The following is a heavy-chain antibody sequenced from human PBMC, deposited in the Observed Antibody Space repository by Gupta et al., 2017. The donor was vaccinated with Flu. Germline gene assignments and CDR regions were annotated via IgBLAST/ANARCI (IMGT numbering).Heavy chain of an antibody. J-gene: IGHJ6*02. CDR3: AKDWRSNNNNYGMNV. CDR1: YG. Sequence: YGMHWVRQAPGKGVEWVAVISHDGRTYYHTDSVKGRFTISRDNSRNTLFLQMSSLRTEDTAVYYCAKDWRSNNNNYGMNVWGQGTTVTVSS. D-gene: IGHD1-1*01. CDR2: ISHDGRTY. V-gene: IGHV3-30*18.